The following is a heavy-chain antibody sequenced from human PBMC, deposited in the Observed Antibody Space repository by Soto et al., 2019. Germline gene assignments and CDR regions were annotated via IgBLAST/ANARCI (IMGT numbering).Heavy chain of an antibody. CDR1: GFTFSSYS. CDR3: ARGDPQFNYYYGMDV. CDR2: ISSSSSTI. V-gene: IGHV3-48*02. J-gene: IGHJ6*02. Sequence: EVQLVESGGGLVQPGGSLRLSCAASGFTFSSYSMNWVRQAPGKGLEWVSYISSSSSTIYYADSVKGRFTISRDNAKNSLYLQMNSLRDEDTAVYYCARGDPQFNYYYGMDVWGQGTTVTVSS.